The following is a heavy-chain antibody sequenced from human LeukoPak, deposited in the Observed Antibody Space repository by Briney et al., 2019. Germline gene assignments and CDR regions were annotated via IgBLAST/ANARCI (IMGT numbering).Heavy chain of an antibody. D-gene: IGHD2-21*01. CDR3: AKRIRVNWFDP. J-gene: IGHJ5*02. V-gene: IGHV3-23*01. CDR1: GFTFSSYA. CDR2: ISGSGGGT. Sequence: GGSLRLSCAASGFTFSSYAMSWVRQAPGKGLEWVSAISGSGGGTYYADSVKGRFTISRDNSKNTLYLQMNSLRAEDTAIYYCAKRIRVNWFDPWGQGTLVTVSS.